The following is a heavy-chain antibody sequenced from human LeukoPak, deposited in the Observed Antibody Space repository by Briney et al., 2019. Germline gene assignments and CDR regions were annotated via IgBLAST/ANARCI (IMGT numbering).Heavy chain of an antibody. CDR3: ARERIAVADESSWFDY. V-gene: IGHV1-69*04. J-gene: IGHJ4*02. Sequence: GASVTVSCKASGGTFNSYAISWVRQAPGQGLEWMGRIIPILHITHNAQKFQGRVTITADKSTSTVYMELSSLRSEDTAVYYCARERIAVADESSWFDYWGQGTLVTVSS. CDR1: GGTFNSYA. D-gene: IGHD6-19*01. CDR2: IIPILHIT.